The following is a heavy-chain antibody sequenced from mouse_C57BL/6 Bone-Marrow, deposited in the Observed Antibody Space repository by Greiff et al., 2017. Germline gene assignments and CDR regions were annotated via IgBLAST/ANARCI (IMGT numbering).Heavy chain of an antibody. D-gene: IGHD1-1*01. CDR2: IDPSNSYT. V-gene: IGHV1-50*01. CDR1: GYTFTSYW. CDR3: ARPYYYGSSYGFAY. J-gene: IGHJ3*01. Sequence: QVQLQQPGAELVKPGASVKLSCKASGYTFTSYWMQWVKQRPGQGLEWIGEIDPSNSYTNYNQKFKGKATLTVDTSSSTAYMQLSSLTSEDSAVYYGARPYYYGSSYGFAYWGQGTLVTVSA.